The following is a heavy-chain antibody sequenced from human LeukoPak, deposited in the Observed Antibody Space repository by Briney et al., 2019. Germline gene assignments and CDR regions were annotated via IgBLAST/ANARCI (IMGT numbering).Heavy chain of an antibody. CDR1: GGSIRSYY. CDR2: IYYSGST. J-gene: IGHJ5*02. D-gene: IGHD2-2*01. Sequence: SETLSLTCTVSGGSIRSYYWSWIRQPPGKGLEWIGYIYYSGSTNYNPSLKSRVTTSEDTSKNQFSLKLSSVTAADTAVYYCAGVVEVPAATGLWFDPWGQGTLVTVSS. CDR3: AGVVEVPAATGLWFDP. V-gene: IGHV4-59*01.